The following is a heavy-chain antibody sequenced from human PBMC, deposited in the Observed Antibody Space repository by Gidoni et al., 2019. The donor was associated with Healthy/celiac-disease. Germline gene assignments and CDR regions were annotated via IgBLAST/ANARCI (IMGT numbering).Heavy chain of an antibody. V-gene: IGHV3-23*01. CDR2: ISGSGGST. CDR1: GFTFSSYA. D-gene: IGHD1-26*01. J-gene: IGHJ3*02. Sequence: EVQLLASGGGLVQPGGSLRLSCAASGFTFSSYAMSWVRQAPGKGLEWVSAISGSGGSTYYADSVKGRFTISRDNSKNTLYLQMNSLRAEDTAVYYCAKHYIVGATRKGRVDAFDIWGQGTMVTVSS. CDR3: AKHYIVGATRKGRVDAFDI.